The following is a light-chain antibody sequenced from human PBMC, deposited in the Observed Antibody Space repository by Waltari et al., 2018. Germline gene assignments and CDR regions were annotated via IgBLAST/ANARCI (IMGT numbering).Light chain of an antibody. CDR3: QKYDRLPAT. J-gene: IGKJ1*01. V-gene: IGKV3-20*01. Sequence: SCRASQSVVRFLAWYQQKPGQAPRLLIYGASTRATGIPVRFSGSGSGTDFSLTISRLEPEDFAVYYCQKYDRLPATFGQGTKVEIK. CDR1: QSVVRF. CDR2: GAS.